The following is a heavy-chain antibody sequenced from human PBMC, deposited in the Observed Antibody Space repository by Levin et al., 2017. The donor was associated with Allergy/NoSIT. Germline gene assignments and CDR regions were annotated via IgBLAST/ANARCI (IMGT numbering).Heavy chain of an antibody. D-gene: IGHD3-10*01. CDR1: GGSISSGGYY. V-gene: IGHV4-31*03. CDR2: IYYSGST. J-gene: IGHJ4*02. Sequence: SETLSLTCTVSGGSISSGGYYWSWIRQHPGKGLEWIGYIYYSGSTYYNPSLKSRVTISVDTSKNQFSLKLSSVTAADTAVYYCARAKGRTGGSGSYQNDYWGQGTLVTVSS. CDR3: ARAKGRTGGSGSYQNDY.